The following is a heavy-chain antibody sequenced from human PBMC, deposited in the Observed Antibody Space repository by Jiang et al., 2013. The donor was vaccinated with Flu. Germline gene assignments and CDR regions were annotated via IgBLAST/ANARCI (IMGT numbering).Heavy chain of an antibody. CDR2: ISYDGSNK. D-gene: IGHD3-22*01. Sequence: VQLLESGGGVVQPGRSLRLSCAASGFTFSSYAMHWVRQAPGKGLQWVAVISYDGSNKYYADSVKGRFTISRDNSKNTLYLQMNSLRAEDTAVYYCARDGDYYDSSGYQNDAFD. V-gene: IGHV3-30-3*01. J-gene: IGHJ3*02. CDR1: GFTFSSYA. CDR3: ARDGDYYDSSGYQNDAFD.